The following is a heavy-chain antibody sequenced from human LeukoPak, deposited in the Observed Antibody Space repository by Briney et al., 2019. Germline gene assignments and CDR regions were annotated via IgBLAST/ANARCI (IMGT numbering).Heavy chain of an antibody. Sequence: LSEPLSLTCTVSGGSISSYYWSWIRQPPGKGLESIGYIYYSGSTNYNPSLKSRVTISVDTSKNQFSLKLSSVTAADTAVYYCARADGYKALNAFDIWGQGTMVTVSS. CDR1: GGSISSYY. D-gene: IGHD5-24*01. V-gene: IGHV4-59*01. CDR2: IYYSGST. CDR3: ARADGYKALNAFDI. J-gene: IGHJ3*02.